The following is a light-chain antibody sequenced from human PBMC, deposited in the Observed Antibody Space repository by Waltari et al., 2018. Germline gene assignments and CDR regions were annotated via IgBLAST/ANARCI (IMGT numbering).Light chain of an antibody. CDR3: QQYHSLPLT. J-gene: IGKJ4*01. CDR1: QGISSY. CDR2: YAT. Sequence: DIQMTQSPPSLSASVGDRVTITCRASQGISSYLNWCQQKPGKAPKVLMYYATRLETGVPSRFSGSASGTEFTLIINSLQPEDFATYYCQQYHSLPLTFGGGTKVEIK. V-gene: IGKV1-16*01.